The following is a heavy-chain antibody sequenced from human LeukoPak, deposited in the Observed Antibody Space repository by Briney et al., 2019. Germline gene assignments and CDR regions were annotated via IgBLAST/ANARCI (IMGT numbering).Heavy chain of an antibody. Sequence: PGGSLRLSCAASGFTFSSYSMNWVRQAPGKGLEWVSYISSSSSTIYYADSVKGRFTISRDNAKNSLYLQMNSLRAEDTAVYYCARPITYYDFWSGYYFDYWGQGTLVTVSS. CDR2: ISSSSSTI. D-gene: IGHD3-3*01. CDR1: GFTFSSYS. J-gene: IGHJ4*02. CDR3: ARPITYYDFWSGYYFDY. V-gene: IGHV3-48*01.